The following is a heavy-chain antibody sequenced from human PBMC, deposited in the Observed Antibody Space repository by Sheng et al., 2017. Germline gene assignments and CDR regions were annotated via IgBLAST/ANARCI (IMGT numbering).Heavy chain of an antibody. Sequence: QLQLQESGPGLVKPSETLSITCTVSGGSIRSSDSYWGWIRQSPGKGLEWIANVNYFGNTYYNPSLKSRVTISVDTSKNQFSLKLTSVTAADTAVYYCARDLGTPAQWGYWGQGTLVTVSS. V-gene: IGHV4-39*07. D-gene: IGHD1-7*01. CDR2: VNYFGNT. J-gene: IGHJ4*02. CDR1: GGSIRSSDSY. CDR3: ARDLGTPAQWGY.